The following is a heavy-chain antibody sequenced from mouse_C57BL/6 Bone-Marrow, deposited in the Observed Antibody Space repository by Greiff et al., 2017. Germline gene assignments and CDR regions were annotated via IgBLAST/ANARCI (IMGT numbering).Heavy chain of an antibody. CDR2: INPGSGGT. CDR3: ARRYGSSYVDY. D-gene: IGHD1-1*01. J-gene: IGHJ2*01. V-gene: IGHV1-54*01. Sequence: QVQLQQSGAELVRPGTSVKVSCKASGYAFTNYLIEWVNQRPGQGLEWIGVINPGSGGTNYNEKFKGKATLTADKSSSTAYMQLSSLTSEDSAVYFCARRYGSSYVDYWGQGTTLTVSS. CDR1: GYAFTNYL.